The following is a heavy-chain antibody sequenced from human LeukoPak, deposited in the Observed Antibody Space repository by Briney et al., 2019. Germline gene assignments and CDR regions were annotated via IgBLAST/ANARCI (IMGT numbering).Heavy chain of an antibody. Sequence: PSETLSLTCAVSGASISSGDYSWRWIRQPPGTGLEWIGYIYHSGGTTYNPSLKSRLTISLDRSKNQISLKVNSVTAADTAVYYCAADYTSRSYRFDHWGQGTLVTVSS. V-gene: IGHV4-30-2*01. CDR3: AADYTSRSYRFDH. J-gene: IGHJ4*02. CDR1: GASISSGDYS. D-gene: IGHD3-10*01. CDR2: IYHSGGT.